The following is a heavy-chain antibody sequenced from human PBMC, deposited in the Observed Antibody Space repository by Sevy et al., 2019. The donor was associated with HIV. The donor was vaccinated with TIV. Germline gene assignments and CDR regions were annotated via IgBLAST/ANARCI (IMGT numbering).Heavy chain of an antibody. CDR3: VKDFGGPTDY. CDR2: MNEDGSVT. Sequence: GGSLRLSCAASGFSITSYWMHWVRQAPGKGLVWVSRMNEDGSVTNHADSVRGRFTISRDNAKNTLYLQMNSLRVGDTAVYYCVKDFGGPTDYWGQGTLVTVSS. D-gene: IGHD3-16*01. CDR1: GFSITSYW. J-gene: IGHJ4*02. V-gene: IGHV3-74*01.